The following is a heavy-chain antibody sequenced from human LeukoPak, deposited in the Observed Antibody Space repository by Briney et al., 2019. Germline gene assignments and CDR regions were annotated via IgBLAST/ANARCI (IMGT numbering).Heavy chain of an antibody. J-gene: IGHJ3*02. V-gene: IGHV3-66*01. Sequence: GGSLRLSCAASGFTVSSNYMSWVRQAPGKGLEWVSVIYSGGSTYYADSVKGRFTISRDNSKNTLYLQMNSLRAEDTAVYYCASTYYYDSSGYKDRAFDIWGQGTMVTVSS. CDR3: ASTYYYDSSGYKDRAFDI. CDR1: GFTVSSNY. D-gene: IGHD3-22*01. CDR2: IYSGGST.